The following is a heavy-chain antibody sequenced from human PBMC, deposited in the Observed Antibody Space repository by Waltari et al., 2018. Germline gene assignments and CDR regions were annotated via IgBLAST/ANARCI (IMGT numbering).Heavy chain of an antibody. CDR3: ARDPRAGTHYYYGMDV. CDR2: ISYDGSNK. Sequence: QVQLVESGGGVVQPGRSLRLSCAASGFTFSSYAMHWVRQAPGKGLEWVAVISYDGSNKDYADSVKGRFTISRDNSKNTLYLQMNSLRAEDTAVYYCARDPRAGTHYYYGMDVWGQGTTVTVSS. D-gene: IGHD6-19*01. V-gene: IGHV3-30*01. CDR1: GFTFSSYA. J-gene: IGHJ6*02.